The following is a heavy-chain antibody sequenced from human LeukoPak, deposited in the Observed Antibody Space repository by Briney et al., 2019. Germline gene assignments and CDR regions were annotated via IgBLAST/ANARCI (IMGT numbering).Heavy chain of an antibody. CDR1: GFTFSNYG. V-gene: IGHV3-30*18. J-gene: IGHJ4*02. CDR2: ISYDGSNK. CDR3: AKGYYDSSGSLDY. Sequence: PGGSLRLSCAASGFTFSNYGMHWVSQAPGKGLEWVALISYDGSNKYYADSVKGRFIISRDNSKNTLYLQMNSLRAEDTAVYYCAKGYYDSSGSLDYWGQGTLVTVSS. D-gene: IGHD3-22*01.